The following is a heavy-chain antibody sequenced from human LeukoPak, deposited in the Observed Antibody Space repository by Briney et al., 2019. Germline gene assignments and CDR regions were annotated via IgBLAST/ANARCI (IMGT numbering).Heavy chain of an antibody. Sequence: SETLSLTCTVSGGSISSSSYFWGWIRQPPGKGLEWIGSIYSSGSTYYNPSLKSRVTISVDTSKNQFSLQLNSVTPEDTAVYYCAREVTTAPNWFDPWGQGTLVTVPS. CDR1: GGSISSSSYF. V-gene: IGHV4-39*02. J-gene: IGHJ5*02. CDR2: IYSSGST. D-gene: IGHD1/OR15-1a*01. CDR3: AREVTTAPNWFDP.